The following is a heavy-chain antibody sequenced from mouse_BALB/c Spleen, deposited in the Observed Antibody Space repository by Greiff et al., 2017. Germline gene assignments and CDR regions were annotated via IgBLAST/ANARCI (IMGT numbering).Heavy chain of an antibody. J-gene: IGHJ4*01. CDR3: ARKGPRDY. V-gene: IGHV1S81*02. D-gene: IGHD3-3*01. CDR1: GYTFTSYD. Sequence: VQLQQSGAELVKPGASVKLSCKASGYTFTSYDINWVKQRPGQGLEWIGEINPSNGRTNYNEKFKSKATLTVDKSSSTAYMQLSSLTSEDSAVCYCARKGPRDYWGQGTSVTVSA. CDR2: INPSNGRT.